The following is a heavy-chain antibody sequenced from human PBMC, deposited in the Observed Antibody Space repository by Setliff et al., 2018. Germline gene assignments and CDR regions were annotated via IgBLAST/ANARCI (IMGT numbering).Heavy chain of an antibody. Sequence: GGSLRLSCRTSGFTFSSYTMNWVRQAPGKGLEWVSAITDDGGTTHYAGSVMGRFTIARDNSNSALYLQMHSLRVDDTALYYCATSTITTYYFDYWGHGTLVTVSS. CDR1: GFTFSSYT. D-gene: IGHD4-4*01. V-gene: IGHV3-23*01. CDR2: ITDDGGTT. CDR3: ATSTITTYYFDY. J-gene: IGHJ4*01.